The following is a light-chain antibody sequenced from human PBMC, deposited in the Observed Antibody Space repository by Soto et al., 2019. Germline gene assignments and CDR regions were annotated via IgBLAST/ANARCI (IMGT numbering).Light chain of an antibody. CDR1: SSNIGSNT. Sequence: QAVVTQPPSASGTPGQRVTISCSGSSSNIGSNTVNWYRQLPGTAPRLLIETDNQRPSGVPDRFSGSRSGTSASLAISGLQSEDEADYYCAAYDDTLHGYVFGTGTKLTVL. CDR2: TDN. J-gene: IGLJ1*01. V-gene: IGLV1-44*01. CDR3: AAYDDTLHGYV.